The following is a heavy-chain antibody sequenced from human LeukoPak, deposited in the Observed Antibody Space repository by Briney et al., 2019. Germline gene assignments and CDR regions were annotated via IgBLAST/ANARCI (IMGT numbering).Heavy chain of an antibody. V-gene: IGHV1-8*01. Sequence: GASVKVSCKASGYTFTSYDINWVRQATGQGLEWMGWMNPNSGNTGYAQKFQGRVTMTRNTSISTAYMELSSLRSEDTAVYYCARAPPNSGSYYRLHSWFDPWGQGTLVTVSS. CDR2: MNPNSGNT. J-gene: IGHJ5*02. CDR3: ARAPPNSGSYYRLHSWFDP. CDR1: GYTFTSYD. D-gene: IGHD3-10*01.